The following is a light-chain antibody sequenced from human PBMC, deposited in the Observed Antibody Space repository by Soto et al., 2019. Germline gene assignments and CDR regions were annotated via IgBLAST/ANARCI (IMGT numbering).Light chain of an antibody. V-gene: IGKV3-20*01. Sequence: EIVLTQSPGTLSLSPGERATLSCRASQSVSSSYLAWYQQKPGQAPRLLIYGASSRATGIPDRFSGSGSGPDFTLTISRLEPEDFAVYYCQQDGSSPPYTFGPGTKVDIK. CDR1: QSVSSSY. CDR2: GAS. CDR3: QQDGSSPPYT. J-gene: IGKJ3*01.